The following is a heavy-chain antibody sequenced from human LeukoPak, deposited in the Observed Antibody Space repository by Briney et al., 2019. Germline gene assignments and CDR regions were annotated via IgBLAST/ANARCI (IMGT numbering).Heavy chain of an antibody. CDR3: ARVVDHDYGDYYLDY. Sequence: SETLSLTCAVYGGSFSGYYWSWIRQPPGKGLEWIGEINHSGSTNYNPSLKSRVTMSVDTSKNQFSLKLSSVTAADTAVYYCARVVDHDYGDYYLDYWGQGTLVTVSS. CDR2: INHSGST. D-gene: IGHD4-17*01. J-gene: IGHJ4*02. V-gene: IGHV4-34*01. CDR1: GGSFSGYY.